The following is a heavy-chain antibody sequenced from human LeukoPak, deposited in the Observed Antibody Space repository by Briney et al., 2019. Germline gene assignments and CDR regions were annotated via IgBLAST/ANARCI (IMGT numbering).Heavy chain of an antibody. Sequence: ASVKVSCKASGYTFTGYYMHWVRQAPGQGLEWMGWISAYNGNTNYAQKLQGRVTMTTDTSTSTAYMELRSLRSDDTAVYYCARDLIDYGDYFGYWGQGTLVTVSS. D-gene: IGHD4-17*01. CDR3: ARDLIDYGDYFGY. CDR1: GYTFTGYY. J-gene: IGHJ4*02. V-gene: IGHV1-18*04. CDR2: ISAYNGNT.